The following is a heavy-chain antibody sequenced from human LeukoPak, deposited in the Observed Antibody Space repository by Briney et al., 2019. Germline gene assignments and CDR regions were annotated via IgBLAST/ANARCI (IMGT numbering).Heavy chain of an antibody. J-gene: IGHJ5*02. D-gene: IGHD5-18*01. Sequence: PGGSLRLSCAASGFTFSSYDMHWVRQAPGKGLEWVAVISYDGSNKYYADSVKGRFTISRDNSKNTLYLQMNSLTAEDTAVYYCAKGRYTPDPWGQGTLVTVSS. CDR3: AKGRYTPDP. CDR2: ISYDGSNK. V-gene: IGHV3-30*18. CDR1: GFTFSSYD.